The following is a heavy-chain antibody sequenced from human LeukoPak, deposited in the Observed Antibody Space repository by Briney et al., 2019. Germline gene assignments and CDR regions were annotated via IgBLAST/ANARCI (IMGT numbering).Heavy chain of an antibody. CDR2: ISKDGNSQ. J-gene: IGHJ3*02. CDR1: GFTFSSYA. CDR3: AGESFDI. Sequence: GRSLRLSCAASGFTFSSYALDWVRQAPGKGLEWVAVISKDGNSQNYADSVKGRFTISRDNSNNTLYLQMNSLRPEDTAVYYCAGESFDIWGQGTTVTVSS. V-gene: IGHV3-30*04.